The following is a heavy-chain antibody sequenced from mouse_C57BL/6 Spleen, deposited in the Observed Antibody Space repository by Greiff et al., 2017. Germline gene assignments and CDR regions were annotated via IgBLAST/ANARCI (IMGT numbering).Heavy chain of an antibody. Sequence: VQLQQPGAELVKPGASVKLSCKASGYTFTSYWMHWVKQRPGPGLEWIGMIHPNSGSTNYNEKFKSKATLTVDKSSSTAYMQLSSLTSEDSAVYYCARSHYYGSSYYFDYWGQGTTLTVSS. V-gene: IGHV1-64*01. CDR1: GYTFTSYW. CDR3: ARSHYYGSSYYFDY. J-gene: IGHJ2*01. D-gene: IGHD1-1*01. CDR2: IHPNSGST.